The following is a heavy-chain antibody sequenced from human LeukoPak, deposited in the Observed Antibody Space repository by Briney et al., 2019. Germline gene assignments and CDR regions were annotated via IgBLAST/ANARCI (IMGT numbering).Heavy chain of an antibody. V-gene: IGHV1-8*01. CDR2: MNPNSGNT. Sequence: GASVKVSCKASRYTFTSYDINWVRQATGQGLEWMGWMNPNSGNTGYAQKFQGRVTMTRNTSISTAYMELSSLRSEDTAVYYCARGIKRGWTIDYWGQGTLVTVSS. CDR3: ARGIKRGWTIDY. D-gene: IGHD2-15*01. CDR1: RYTFTSYD. J-gene: IGHJ4*02.